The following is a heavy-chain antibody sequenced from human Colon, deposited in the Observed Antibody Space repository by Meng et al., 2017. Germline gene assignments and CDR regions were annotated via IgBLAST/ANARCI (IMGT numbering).Heavy chain of an antibody. J-gene: IGHJ4*02. CDR3: ARDNYDTGLGLFDY. CDR2: MYHSGIT. V-gene: IGHV4-4*02. CDR1: GSSSSSSNW. Sequence: QLQLQESGPGLVKPSGTLSLTCAVSGSSSSSSNWWSGVRQPPGKGLEWIGEMYHSGITNYTPSLKSRATISVDKSKNQFSLTLHSVTAADTAVYYCARDNYDTGLGLFDYWGQGALVTVSS. D-gene: IGHD3-22*01.